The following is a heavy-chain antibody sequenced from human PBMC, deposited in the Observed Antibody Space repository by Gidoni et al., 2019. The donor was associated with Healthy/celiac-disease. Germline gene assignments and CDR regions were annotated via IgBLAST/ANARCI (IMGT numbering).Heavy chain of an antibody. CDR2: IYSNWKL. CDR3: ARGRTYSYY. J-gene: IGHJ4*02. CDR1: GGSMSSYY. D-gene: IGHD2-21*01. Sequence: QVQLQESGPGLVKSSETLSLTCIVSGGSMSSYYWTWIRQPPGKGLEWIGYIYSNWKLDYNPSLKSRITISVDTSRSQFSRKFNSVTAADTAVYYCARGRTYSYYWGQGTLVTVSS. V-gene: IGHV4-59*01.